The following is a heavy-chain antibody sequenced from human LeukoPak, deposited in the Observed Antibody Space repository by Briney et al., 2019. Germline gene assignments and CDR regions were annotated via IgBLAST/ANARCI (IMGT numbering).Heavy chain of an antibody. V-gene: IGHV4-59*01. CDR1: SGSISSYY. CDR3: ARSPAPDWVNYYDSSGYYSIFDY. Sequence: SETLSLTCTVSSGSISSYYWSWIRQPPGKGLEWIGYIYFSGSTNYNPSLKSRVTISVDTSKNQSSLKLSSVTAADTAVYYCARSPAPDWVNYYDSSGYYSIFDYWGQGTLVTVS. CDR2: IYFSGST. D-gene: IGHD3-22*01. J-gene: IGHJ4*02.